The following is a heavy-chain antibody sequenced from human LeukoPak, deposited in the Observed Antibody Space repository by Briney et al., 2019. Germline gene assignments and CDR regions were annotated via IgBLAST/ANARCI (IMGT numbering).Heavy chain of an antibody. D-gene: IGHD3-10*01. V-gene: IGHV3-21*01. Sequence: GGSLRLSCEASGFTFSSYSMNWVRQAPGKGLEWVSSISSSSSYIYYADSVKGRFTISRDNAKNSLYLQMNSLRAEDTAVYYCARGPNYYGSGSPNDYWGQGTLVTVSS. CDR1: GFTFSSYS. J-gene: IGHJ4*02. CDR3: ARGPNYYGSGSPNDY. CDR2: ISSSSSYI.